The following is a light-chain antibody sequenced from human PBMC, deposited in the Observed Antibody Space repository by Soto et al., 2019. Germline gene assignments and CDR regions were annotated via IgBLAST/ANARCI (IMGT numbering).Light chain of an antibody. V-gene: IGKV1D-12*01. CDR2: GAS. CDR1: QDISTL. CDR3: QQADSFPLT. Sequence: DIQVTQSPSSVSASVGDRVTITCRASQDISTLLAWYQQKPGKAPKLLIYGASTLESGVPSRFSGRGSGTDFTLTIGSLQPEDFATYFCQQADSFPLTFGGGTKVDIK. J-gene: IGKJ4*01.